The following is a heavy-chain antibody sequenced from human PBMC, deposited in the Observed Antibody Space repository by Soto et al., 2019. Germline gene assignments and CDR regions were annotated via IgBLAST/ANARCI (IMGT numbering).Heavy chain of an antibody. CDR1: GFTFSSYT. CDR3: VSRDRFTPTGIAY. V-gene: IGHV3-64D*06. Sequence: PGGSLRLACSASGFTFSSYTMHWVRQAPGKGLEYVAAIATNGGSTYYTDSVEGRFTISRDNSKSTLYLQMSSLRVEDTALYYCVSRDRFTPTGIAYWGPGTLVTVSS. D-gene: IGHD1-1*01. CDR2: IATNGGST. J-gene: IGHJ4*02.